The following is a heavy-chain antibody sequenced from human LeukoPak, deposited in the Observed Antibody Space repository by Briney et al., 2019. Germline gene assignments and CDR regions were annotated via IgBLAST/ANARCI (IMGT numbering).Heavy chain of an antibody. D-gene: IGHD6-13*01. J-gene: IGHJ4*02. CDR3: ARESHSSSWFPDY. Sequence: GGSLRLSCAASGFTFSSYAMHWVRQAPGQGLEWVAVISYDGSNKYYADSVKGRFTISRDNSKNTLYLQMNSLRAEDTAVYYCARESHSSSWFPDYWGQGTLVTVSS. V-gene: IGHV3-30-3*01. CDR2: ISYDGSNK. CDR1: GFTFSSYA.